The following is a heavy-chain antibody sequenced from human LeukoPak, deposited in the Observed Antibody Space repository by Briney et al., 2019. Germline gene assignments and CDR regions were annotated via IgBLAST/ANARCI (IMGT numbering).Heavy chain of an antibody. CDR1: GFTFSSYW. Sequence: GGSLRLSCAASGFTFSSYWMSWVRQVPGKGLEWVANIKQDGSEKYYVDSVKGRFTISRDNAKNSLYLQMNSLRAEDTAVYYCARDGGRHYYYGMDVWGQGTTVTV. J-gene: IGHJ6*02. CDR3: ARDGGRHYYYGMDV. CDR2: IKQDGSEK. V-gene: IGHV3-7*01.